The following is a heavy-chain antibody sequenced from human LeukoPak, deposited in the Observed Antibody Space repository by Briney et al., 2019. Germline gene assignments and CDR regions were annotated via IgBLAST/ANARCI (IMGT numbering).Heavy chain of an antibody. CDR2: ISYDGSNK. CDR3: AKEEQHFVVVVAADY. CDR1: GFTFSSYG. V-gene: IGHV3-30*18. J-gene: IGHJ4*02. Sequence: QSGGSLRLSCAASGFTFSSYGMHWVRQAPGKGLEWVAVISYDGSNKYYADSVKGRFTISRDNSKNTLYLQMSSLRAEDTAVYYCAKEEQHFVVVVAADYWGQGTLVTVSS. D-gene: IGHD2-15*01.